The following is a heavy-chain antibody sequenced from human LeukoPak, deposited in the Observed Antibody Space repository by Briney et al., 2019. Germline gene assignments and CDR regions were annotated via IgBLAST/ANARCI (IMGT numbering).Heavy chain of an antibody. CDR2: ISVYNGNT. CDR1: GYTFTNNA. CDR3: ARNHPYYYDSNGLYYFDY. J-gene: IGHJ4*02. V-gene: IGHV1-18*01. D-gene: IGHD3-22*01. Sequence: ASVKVSCKTSGYTFTNNAITWVRRAPGQGLEWLGWISVYNGNTNYAQKLQGRVTMTTDTSTTTVYMELRSLRSDDTAVYYCARNHPYYYDSNGLYYFDYWGQGTLATVSS.